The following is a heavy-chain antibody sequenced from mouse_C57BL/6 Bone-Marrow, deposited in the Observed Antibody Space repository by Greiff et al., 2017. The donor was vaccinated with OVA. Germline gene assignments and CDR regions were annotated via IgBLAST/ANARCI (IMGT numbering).Heavy chain of an antibody. J-gene: IGHJ4*01. CDR2: IWGGGST. CDR1: GFSLTSYG. CDR3: AKRQIPHYYGSLYAMDY. Sequence: VHLVESGPGLVAPSQSLSITCTVSGFSLTSYGVDWVRQPPGKGLEWLGVIWGGGSTNYNSALMSRLSISKDNSKSQVFLKMNSMQTDDTAMYYCAKRQIPHYYGSLYAMDYWGQGTSVTGSS. D-gene: IGHD1-1*01. V-gene: IGHV2-9*01.